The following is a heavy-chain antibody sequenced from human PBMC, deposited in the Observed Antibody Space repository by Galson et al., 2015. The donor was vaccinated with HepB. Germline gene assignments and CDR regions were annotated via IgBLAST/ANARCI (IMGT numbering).Heavy chain of an antibody. J-gene: IGHJ3*02. V-gene: IGHV3-74*01. CDR1: GFTFSSYW. D-gene: IGHD1-14*01. Sequence: SLRLSCAASGFTFSSYWMHWVRQAPGKGLVWVSHINSDGSSTSYADSVKGRFTISRDNAENTLYLQMNSLRAGDTAVYFCVRGATGYAFDIWGQGTMVTVSA. CDR3: VRGATGYAFDI. CDR2: INSDGSST.